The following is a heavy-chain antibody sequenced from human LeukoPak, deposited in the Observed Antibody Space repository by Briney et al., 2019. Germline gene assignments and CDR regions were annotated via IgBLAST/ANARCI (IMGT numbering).Heavy chain of an antibody. CDR1: GGSFSGYY. CDR3: ARGPDYGSGSYYSSPFDH. CDR2: FYHSGNT. V-gene: IGHV4-34*01. J-gene: IGHJ4*02. D-gene: IGHD3-10*01. Sequence: PSETLSLTCAVYGGSFSGYYWSWIRQPPGKWLEWIGSFYHSGNTYYNPSLRSRVTISVDTSKNQFSLKLSSVTAADTAVYYCARGPDYGSGSYYSSPFDHWGQGSLVTVSS.